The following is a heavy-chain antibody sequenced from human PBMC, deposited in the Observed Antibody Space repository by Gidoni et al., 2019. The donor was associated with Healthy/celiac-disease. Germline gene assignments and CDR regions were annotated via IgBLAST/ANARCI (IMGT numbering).Heavy chain of an antibody. J-gene: IGHJ4*02. Sequence: QLQLQESGPGLEKPSETLSLTCTVSGCSISSSSYYWGWIRQPPGKGLEWIGSIYYSGSTYYNPSLKSRVTISVDTSKNQFSLKLSSVTAADTAVYYCARSTIAARYFDYWGQGTLVTVSS. CDR1: GCSISSSSYY. CDR2: IYYSGST. V-gene: IGHV4-39*01. CDR3: ARSTIAARYFDY. D-gene: IGHD6-6*01.